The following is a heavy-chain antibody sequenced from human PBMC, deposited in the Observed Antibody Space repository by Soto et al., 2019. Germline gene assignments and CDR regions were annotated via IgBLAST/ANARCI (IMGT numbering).Heavy chain of an antibody. CDR2: IYSGGST. J-gene: IGHJ6*02. Sequence: GGSLRLSCAASGFTVSSNYMSWVRQAPGKGLEWVSVIYSGGSTYYADSVKGRFTISRDNSKNTLYLQMNSLRAEDTAVYYCARVWGAYGSGSYLSYYYGMDVWGQGTTVTVS. V-gene: IGHV3-53*01. D-gene: IGHD3-10*01. CDR1: GFTVSSNY. CDR3: ARVWGAYGSGSYLSYYYGMDV.